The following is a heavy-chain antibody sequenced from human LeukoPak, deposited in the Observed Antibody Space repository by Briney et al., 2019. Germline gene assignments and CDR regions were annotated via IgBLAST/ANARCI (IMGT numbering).Heavy chain of an antibody. Sequence: GGSLRLSCAASGFTFSSYSMNWVRQAPGKGLEWVSSISSSSSYIYYADSVKGRFTISRDNAKNSLYLQMNSLRAEDTAVYYCAKALVGTTPYYYMDVWGKGTTVTVSS. V-gene: IGHV3-21*01. CDR1: GFTFSSYS. J-gene: IGHJ6*03. CDR3: AKALVGTTPYYYMDV. CDR2: ISSSSSYI. D-gene: IGHD1-1*01.